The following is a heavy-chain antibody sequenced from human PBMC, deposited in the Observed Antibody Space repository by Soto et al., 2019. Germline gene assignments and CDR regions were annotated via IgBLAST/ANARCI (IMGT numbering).Heavy chain of an antibody. CDR2: ISSSGGST. D-gene: IGHD5-18*01. CDR1: GFTFSSYA. V-gene: IGHV3-23*01. CDR3: LKDGITYSYVNNNYFDY. J-gene: IGHJ4*02. Sequence: GGSLRLSCAASGFTFSSYAMSWVRQAPGKGLEWVSAISSSGGSTYYADSVKGSFTISRDNSKNTLYLQMNSLSAEATAVYYWLKDGITYSYVNNNYFDYWGQGTLVTVSS.